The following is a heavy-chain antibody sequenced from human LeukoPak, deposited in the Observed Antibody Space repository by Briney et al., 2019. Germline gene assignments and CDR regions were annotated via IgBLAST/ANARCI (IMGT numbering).Heavy chain of an antibody. V-gene: IGHV3-66*01. CDR2: IYRGGNT. CDR3: ASTTLYDILPSGMDV. Sequence: GSLRLSCAASGFAVSSNYMSWVRQAPGKGLEWVSVIYRGGNTHYADSVKGRFTISRDNSKNTLYLQMNSLRAEDTAVYYCASTTLYDILPSGMDVWGKGTTVTISS. CDR1: GFAVSSNY. D-gene: IGHD3-9*01. J-gene: IGHJ6*04.